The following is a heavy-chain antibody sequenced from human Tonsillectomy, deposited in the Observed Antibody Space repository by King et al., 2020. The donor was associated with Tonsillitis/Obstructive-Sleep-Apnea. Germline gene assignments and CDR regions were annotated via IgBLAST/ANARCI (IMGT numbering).Heavy chain of an antibody. D-gene: IGHD6-6*01. CDR3: ARDGEDSSTNYFDY. CDR2: IYYSGST. Sequence: LQLQESGPGLVKPSETLSLTCTVSGGSISSNTYYWDWIRQPPGKGLEWIGSIYYSGSTYYNPSLKSRVTISVDTSKNQFSLNLSSVTAADTAVYYCARDGEDSSTNYFDYWGQGTLVTVSS. CDR1: GGSISSNTYY. J-gene: IGHJ4*02. V-gene: IGHV4-39*02.